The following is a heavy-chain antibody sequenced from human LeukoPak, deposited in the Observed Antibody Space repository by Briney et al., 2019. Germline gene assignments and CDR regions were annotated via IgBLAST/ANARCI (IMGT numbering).Heavy chain of an antibody. CDR2: IKQDGSEK. V-gene: IGHV3-7*01. J-gene: IGHJ5*02. CDR1: GFTFSSYW. D-gene: IGHD3-3*01. CDR3: AREANGVLRFLEWAWFDP. Sequence: GGSPRLSCAASGFTFSSYWMSWVRQAPGKGLEWVANIKQDGSEKYYVDSVKGRFTISRDNAKNSLYLQMNSLRAEDTAVYYCAREANGVLRFLEWAWFDPWGQGTLVTVSS.